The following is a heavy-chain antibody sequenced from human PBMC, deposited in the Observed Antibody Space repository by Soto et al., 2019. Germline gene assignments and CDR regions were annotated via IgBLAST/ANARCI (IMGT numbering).Heavy chain of an antibody. CDR1: GYSFTVYY. Sequence: QAQLVQSGAEVTKPGASVKVSCEASGYSFTVYYIHWVRQAPGQGLEWMGWVNPNTGDTKYAQKLQGTVTMTRDTSITTAYMELSRVRSDDTAVYYCARQLAYCAGDCYTEPIDYWGQGTLVTVSS. CDR3: ARQLAYCAGDCYTEPIDY. V-gene: IGHV1-2*02. J-gene: IGHJ4*02. CDR2: VNPNTGDT. D-gene: IGHD2-21*02.